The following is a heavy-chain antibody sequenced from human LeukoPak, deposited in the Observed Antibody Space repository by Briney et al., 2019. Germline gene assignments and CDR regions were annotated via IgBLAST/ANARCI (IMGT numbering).Heavy chain of an antibody. CDR3: AKDPSGSYRGYFDY. CDR1: GFTFSSYG. CDR2: IRYDGSNK. J-gene: IGHJ4*02. Sequence: GGSLRLSCAASGFTFSSYGMHWVRQAPGKGLEWVAFIRYDGSNKYYADSVKGRFTISRDNSKNTLYLQMNSLRAEDTAVYYCAKDPSGSYRGYFDYWGQGTLVTVSS. D-gene: IGHD1-26*01. V-gene: IGHV3-30*02.